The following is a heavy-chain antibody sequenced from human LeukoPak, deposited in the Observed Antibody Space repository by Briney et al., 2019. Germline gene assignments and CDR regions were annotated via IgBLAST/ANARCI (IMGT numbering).Heavy chain of an antibody. D-gene: IGHD6-19*01. CDR2: ISGSGGST. V-gene: IGHV3-23*01. CDR3: ARDRAVAGGRL. Sequence: QPGGSLRLSCAASGFTFSSYAMSWVRQAPGKGLEWVSAISGSGGSTYYADSVKGRFTISRDNAKNSLYLQMNSLRAEDTAVYYCARDRAVAGGRLWGQGTLVTVSS. CDR1: GFTFSSYA. J-gene: IGHJ4*02.